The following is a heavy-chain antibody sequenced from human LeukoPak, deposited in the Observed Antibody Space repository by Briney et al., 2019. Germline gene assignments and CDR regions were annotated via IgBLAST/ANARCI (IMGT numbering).Heavy chain of an antibody. J-gene: IGHJ3*02. V-gene: IGHV5-51*01. CDR2: AYPGDSGT. D-gene: IGHD5-18*01. CDR1: GYILTRNW. CDR3: ARQDTAMVLDAFDI. Sequence: GESLKISCKISGYILTRNWIGWVRQVPGKGLEWMGLAYPGDSGTKYSPSFQGQVTVSADKSISTAYLQWSSLKAPDTAMYYCARQDTAMVLDAFDIWGQRTMVTVSS.